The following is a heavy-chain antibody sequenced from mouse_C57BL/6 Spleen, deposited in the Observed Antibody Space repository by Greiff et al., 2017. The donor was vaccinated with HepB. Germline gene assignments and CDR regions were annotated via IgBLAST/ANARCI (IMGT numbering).Heavy chain of an antibody. CDR1: GYAFSSYW. CDR2: IYPGDGDT. V-gene: IGHV1-80*01. Sequence: QVQLKESGAELVKPGASVKISCKASGYAFSSYWMNWVKQRPGKGLEWIGQIYPGDGDTNYNGKFKGKATLTADKSSSTAYMQLSSLTSEDSAVYFCARGEVRSAWFAYWGQGTLVTVSA. CDR3: ARGEVRSAWFAY. D-gene: IGHD2-14*01. J-gene: IGHJ3*01.